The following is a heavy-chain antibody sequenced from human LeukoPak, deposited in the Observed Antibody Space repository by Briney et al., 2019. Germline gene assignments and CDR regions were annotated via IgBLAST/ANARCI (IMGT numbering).Heavy chain of an antibody. D-gene: IGHD3/OR15-3a*01. Sequence: ASVKVSCKASGYTFTNYDLNWVRQASGQGLEWMGWMNPDTEITDYAQKFQGRVTMTRDTSINTAYMELSGLTSDDTAVYFCATSSGLTTHDAFDIWGQGTMVTVSS. J-gene: IGHJ3*02. CDR1: GYTFTNYD. CDR3: ATSSGLTTHDAFDI. V-gene: IGHV1-8*01. CDR2: MNPDTEIT.